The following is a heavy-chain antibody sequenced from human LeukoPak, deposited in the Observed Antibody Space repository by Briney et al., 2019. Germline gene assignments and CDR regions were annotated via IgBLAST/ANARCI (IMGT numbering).Heavy chain of an antibody. D-gene: IGHD2-15*01. CDR3: ARRERRLGCSGGSCYSFVVLRAFDI. V-gene: IGHV4-34*01. Sequence: SETLSLTCAVYGGSFSGYYWSWIRQPPGKGLEWIGEINHSGSTNYNPSLKSRVTISVDTSKNQFSLKLSSVTAADTAVYYCARRERRLGCSGGSCYSFVVLRAFDIWGQGTMVTVSS. CDR1: GGSFSGYY. J-gene: IGHJ3*02. CDR2: INHSGST.